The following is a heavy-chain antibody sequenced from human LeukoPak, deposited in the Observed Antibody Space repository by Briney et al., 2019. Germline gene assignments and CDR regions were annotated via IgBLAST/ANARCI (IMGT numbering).Heavy chain of an antibody. D-gene: IGHD3-10*01. V-gene: IGHV4-59*01. J-gene: IGHJ3*02. CDR3: ARDNMVPGDAFDI. CDR2: IYYSGST. Sequence: SETLSLTCTVSGGSISSYYWSWIRQPPGKGLEWIGYIYYSGSTNYNPSLKSRVTISVDTSKNQFSLKLSSVTAADTAVYYCARDNMVPGDAFDIWGQGTMVTVSS. CDR1: GGSISSYY.